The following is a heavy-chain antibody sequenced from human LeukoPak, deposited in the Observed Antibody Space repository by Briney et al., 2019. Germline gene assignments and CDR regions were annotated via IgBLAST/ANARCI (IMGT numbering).Heavy chain of an antibody. CDR1: GYTFTSYG. J-gene: IGHJ5*02. CDR3: ARDVPTRIMITFGGVIVEAQHDH. CDR2: ISAYNGNT. Sequence: EASVKVSCKASGYTFTSYGISWVRQAPGQGLEWMGWISAYNGNTNYAQKLQGRVTMTTDTSTNTAYMELRSLRSDDTAVYYCARDVPTRIMITFGGVIVEAQHDHWGQGTLVTVSS. D-gene: IGHD3-16*02. V-gene: IGHV1-18*01.